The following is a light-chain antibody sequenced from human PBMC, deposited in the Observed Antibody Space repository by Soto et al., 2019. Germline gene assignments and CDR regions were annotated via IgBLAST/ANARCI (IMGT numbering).Light chain of an antibody. J-gene: IGKJ2*01. CDR1: QSVGYNY. CDR3: QQYDRSPYA. CDR2: DAS. V-gene: IGKV3-20*01. Sequence: IVLTQSPGTLSLSPGERATLSCRASQSVGYNYLAWYQHKPGQAPRLLIYDASTRATAIPDRFSGSGSGTDFTLTISSLEPEDFAVYSCQQYDRSPYAFGQGTKLEIK.